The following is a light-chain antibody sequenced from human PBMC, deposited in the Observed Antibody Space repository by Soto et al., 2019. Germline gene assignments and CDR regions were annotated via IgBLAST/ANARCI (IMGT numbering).Light chain of an antibody. CDR1: SSHIESNY. V-gene: IGLV1-47*01. CDR2: RNN. CDR3: AAWDDSLSPNYV. J-gene: IGLJ1*01. Sequence: SVLPQPPPASWTPGEGVTISCSGSSSHIESNYVYWYQQLPGTAPKLLIYRNNQRPSGVPDRFSGSKSGTSASLAISGLRSEDEGDYYCAAWDDSLSPNYVFGTGTKVTVL.